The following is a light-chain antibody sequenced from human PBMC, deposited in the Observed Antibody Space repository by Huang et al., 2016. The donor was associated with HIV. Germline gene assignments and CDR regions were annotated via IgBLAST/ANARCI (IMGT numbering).Light chain of an antibody. V-gene: IGKV4-1*01. J-gene: IGKJ1*01. CDR2: CAT. Sequence: DIVMTQSPDSLAVSPGERATINCKSSQSVLYSLSKKNYLAWFQHKPGRPPKLLIYCATTRESGVPDRFSGSGSGTDFTLTINNLQAEDVAVYFCLQYYSVPQTFGHGTKVEI. CDR3: LQYYSVPQT. CDR1: QSVLYSLSKKNY.